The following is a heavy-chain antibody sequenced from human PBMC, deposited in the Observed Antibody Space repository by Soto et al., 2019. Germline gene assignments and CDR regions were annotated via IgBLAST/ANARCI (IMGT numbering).Heavy chain of an antibody. CDR2: ISSSSSYI. Sequence: GGSLRLSCAASGFTFSSYSMNWVSQAPGKGLEWVSSISSSSSYIYYADSVKGRFTISRDSAKNSLYLQMNSLRAEDTAVYYCAKDRYGDYGGIDYWGQGTMVTVSS. J-gene: IGHJ4*02. V-gene: IGHV3-21*04. CDR3: AKDRYGDYGGIDY. CDR1: GFTFSSYS. D-gene: IGHD4-17*01.